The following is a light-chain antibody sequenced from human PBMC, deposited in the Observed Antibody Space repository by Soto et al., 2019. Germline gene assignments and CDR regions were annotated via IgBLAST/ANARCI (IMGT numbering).Light chain of an antibody. J-gene: IGKJ1*01. CDR2: WAS. CDR3: QQYYTTPRT. Sequence: DIVMTQSPDSLAASLGERATLNCKSRQSVLYSSNNKNYLAWYQQKPGQPPKLLIYWASTRGSGVPDRFSGSGSGADFTLTISSLQAEDVAVYYCQQYYTTPRTFGQGTKVDIK. CDR1: QSVLYSSNNKNY. V-gene: IGKV4-1*01.